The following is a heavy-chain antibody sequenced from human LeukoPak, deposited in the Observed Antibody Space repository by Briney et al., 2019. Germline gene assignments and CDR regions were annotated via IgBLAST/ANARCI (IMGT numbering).Heavy chain of an antibody. Sequence: GASVKVSCKASGYTFTSYDINWVRQAPGQGLEWMGWINPNSGGTNYAQKFQGRVTMTRDTSISTAYMELSRLRSDDTAVYYCARDRVQYYDFWSGPAAEVDYWGQGTLVTVSS. J-gene: IGHJ4*02. CDR1: GYTFTSYD. CDR2: INPNSGGT. D-gene: IGHD3-3*01. CDR3: ARDRVQYYDFWSGPAAEVDY. V-gene: IGHV1-2*02.